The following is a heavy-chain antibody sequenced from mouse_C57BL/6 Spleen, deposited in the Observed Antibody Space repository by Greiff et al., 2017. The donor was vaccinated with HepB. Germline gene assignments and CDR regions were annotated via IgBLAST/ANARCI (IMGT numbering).Heavy chain of an antibody. Sequence: EVMLVESGGGLVQPGGSLKLSCAASGFTFSDYYMYWVRQTPEKRLEWVAYISNGGGSTYYPDTVKGRFTISRDNAKNTLYLQMSRRKSEDTAMYDCARHENDYAMDYWGQGTSVTVSS. CDR1: GFTFSDYY. V-gene: IGHV5-12*01. CDR2: ISNGGGST. J-gene: IGHJ4*01. CDR3: ARHENDYAMDY.